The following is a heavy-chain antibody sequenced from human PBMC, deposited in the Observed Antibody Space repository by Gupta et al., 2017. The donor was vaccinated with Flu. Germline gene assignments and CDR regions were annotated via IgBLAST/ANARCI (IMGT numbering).Heavy chain of an antibody. CDR2: INHSGST. J-gene: IGHJ6*02. Sequence: QVQLQQWGAGLLKPSETLSLTCAVYGGSFSGYYWSWIRQPPGKGLEWIGEINHSGSTNYNPSLKSRVTISVDTSKNQFSLKLSSVTAADTAVYYCASRSAKQQPGDYGMDVWGQGTTVTVSS. D-gene: IGHD6-13*01. V-gene: IGHV4-34*01. CDR3: ASRSAKQQPGDYGMDV. CDR1: GGSFSGYY.